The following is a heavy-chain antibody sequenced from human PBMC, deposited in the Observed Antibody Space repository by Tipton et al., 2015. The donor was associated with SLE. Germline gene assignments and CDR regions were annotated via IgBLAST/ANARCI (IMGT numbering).Heavy chain of an antibody. CDR3: ARGPEGAYYYYGMDV. V-gene: IGHV4-59*11. CDR1: GASIGSHH. CDR2: IYYSGST. J-gene: IGHJ6*02. Sequence: TLSLTCTVSGASIGSHHWTWIRQPPGKGLEWIGYIYYSGSTNYNPSLKSRVTISLDTSKNQFSLKLSSVTAADTAVYYCARGPEGAYYYYGMDVWGQGTTVTVSS. D-gene: IGHD1-26*01.